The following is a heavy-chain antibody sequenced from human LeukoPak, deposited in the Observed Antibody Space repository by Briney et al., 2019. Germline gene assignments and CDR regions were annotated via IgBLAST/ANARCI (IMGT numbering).Heavy chain of an antibody. CDR3: ARGYDYVDY. CDR2: FSNTGRT. Sequence: PSETLSLTCTVSGGSISTYYWSWFRQPAGKGLEWIGRFSNTGRTNYNPSLKSRLTMSVDTSKNQFSLKVTSVTAAGTAVYYCARGYDYVDYWGQGTLVTVSS. D-gene: IGHD2-15*01. V-gene: IGHV4-4*07. CDR1: GGSISTYY. J-gene: IGHJ4*02.